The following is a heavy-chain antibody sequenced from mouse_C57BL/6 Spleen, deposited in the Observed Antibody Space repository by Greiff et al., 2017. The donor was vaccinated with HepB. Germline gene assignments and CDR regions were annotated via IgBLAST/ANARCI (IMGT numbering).Heavy chain of an antibody. CDR1: GYTFTSYW. CDR2: IDPSDSYT. V-gene: IGHV1-69*01. D-gene: IGHD2-3*01. Sequence: QVQLQQSGAELVMPGASVKLSCKASGYTFTSYWMHWVKQRPGQGLEWIGEIDPSDSYTNYNQKFKGKSTLTVDKSSSTAYMQLSSLTSEDSAVYYCAREADYDGYRFDYWGQGTTLTVSS. J-gene: IGHJ2*01. CDR3: AREADYDGYRFDY.